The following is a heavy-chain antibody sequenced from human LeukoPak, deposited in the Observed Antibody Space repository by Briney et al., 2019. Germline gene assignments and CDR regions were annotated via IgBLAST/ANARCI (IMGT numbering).Heavy chain of an antibody. Sequence: KPSETLSLTCAVYGGSFSGYYWSWIRQPPGKGLEWIGEINHSGSTNYNPSLKSRVTISVDTSKNQFSLKLSSVTAADTAVYYCAKHTGRLLWFGELFGNWFDPWGQGTLVTVSS. J-gene: IGHJ5*02. V-gene: IGHV4-34*01. CDR3: AKHTGRLLWFGELFGNWFDP. CDR1: GGSFSGYY. CDR2: INHSGST. D-gene: IGHD3-10*01.